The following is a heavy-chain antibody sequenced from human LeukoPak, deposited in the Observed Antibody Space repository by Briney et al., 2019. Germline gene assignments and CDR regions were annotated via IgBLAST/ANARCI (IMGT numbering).Heavy chain of an antibody. V-gene: IGHV4-59*01. Sequence: SETLSLTCTVSGGSISGYYWSWIRQPPGKGLECIGYIHYTGSTNYNASLKSRVTISVDTSKNQFSLKLNSVTAADTAVYYCARGGYYGSGNDFRFDPWGQGTLVTVSS. CDR3: ARGGYYGSGNDFRFDP. CDR2: IHYTGST. CDR1: GGSISGYY. D-gene: IGHD3-10*01. J-gene: IGHJ5*02.